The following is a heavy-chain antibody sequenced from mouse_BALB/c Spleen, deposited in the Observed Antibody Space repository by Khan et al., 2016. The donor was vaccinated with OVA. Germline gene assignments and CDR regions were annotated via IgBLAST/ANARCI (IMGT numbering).Heavy chain of an antibody. D-gene: IGHD2-1*01. CDR2: IDPANGNT. CDR3: ATRYGNPFAY. CDR1: GFNIKDTY. V-gene: IGHV14-3*02. Sequence: VQLKQSGAELVKPGASVKLSCTASGFNIKDTYMHWVTQRPDQGLEWIGRIDPANGNTKYDPKFQGKATMTADTSSNTAYLQLSSLTSEDTAVDYCATRYGNPFAYWGQGTLVTVSA. J-gene: IGHJ3*01.